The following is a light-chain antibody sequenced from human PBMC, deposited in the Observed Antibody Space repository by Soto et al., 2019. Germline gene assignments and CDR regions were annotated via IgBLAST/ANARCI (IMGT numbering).Light chain of an antibody. CDR1: QSISSW. V-gene: IGKV1-5*03. Sequence: DIQMTQSPSTLSASVGDRVTITCRASQSISSWLAWYQQKPGKAPKLLIYKASSSESGVPPRFSGSGSGTEFTLTISSLQPDDFATYYCQQYNSYSWTFGQGTKVEIK. CDR2: KAS. J-gene: IGKJ1*01. CDR3: QQYNSYSWT.